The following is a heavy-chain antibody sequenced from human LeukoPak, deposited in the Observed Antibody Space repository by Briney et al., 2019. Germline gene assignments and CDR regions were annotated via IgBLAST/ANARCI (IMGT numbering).Heavy chain of an antibody. V-gene: IGHV1-18*01. CDR1: GYTFTGYG. D-gene: IGHD4-17*01. J-gene: IGHJ2*01. CDR3: ARTYGDYDGSYWYFDL. Sequence: ASVRVSCKASGYTFTGYGITWVRQAPGQGLEWMGWISTYNGKTDYAQKLQGRVTMTTDRSTSTAHMELRSLRSDDTAVYYCARTYGDYDGSYWYFDLWGRGTLVTVSS. CDR2: ISTYNGKT.